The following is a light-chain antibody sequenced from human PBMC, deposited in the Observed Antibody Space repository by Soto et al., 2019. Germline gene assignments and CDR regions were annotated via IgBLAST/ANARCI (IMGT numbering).Light chain of an antibody. CDR3: QQLFSFPRT. Sequence: DIQLTQSPSFLSASVGDRVTITCRASQGISNYLAWYQQKPGKAPNLLIYVASTLQSGVPSRFSGSGSGTEFTLTISSLQPEDLATYYCQQLFSFPRTFGQGTRLEIK. V-gene: IGKV1-9*01. CDR2: VAS. J-gene: IGKJ5*01. CDR1: QGISNY.